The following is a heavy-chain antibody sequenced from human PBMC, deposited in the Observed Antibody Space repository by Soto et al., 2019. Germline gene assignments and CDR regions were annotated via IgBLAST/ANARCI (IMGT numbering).Heavy chain of an antibody. V-gene: IGHV1-69*13. J-gene: IGHJ6*02. CDR2: IIPIFGTA. Sequence: SVKVSCKASGGTFSSYAISWVRQAPGQGLEWMGGIIPIFGTANYAQKFQGRVTITADESTSTAYMELSSLRSEDTAVYYCGRGGVMVAGSSRYDCYGMDVRGQGTTVTVSS. CDR3: GRGGVMVAGSSRYDCYGMDV. CDR1: GGTFSSYA. D-gene: IGHD6-19*01.